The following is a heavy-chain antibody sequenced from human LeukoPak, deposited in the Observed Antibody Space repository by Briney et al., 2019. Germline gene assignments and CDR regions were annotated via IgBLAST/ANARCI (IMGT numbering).Heavy chain of an antibody. CDR1: GGSISSYY. Sequence: SETLSLTCTVSGGSISSYYWSWIRQPPGKGLEWIGYIYYSGSTNYNPSLKSRVTISVVTSKNQFSLKLSSVTAADTAVYYCASQQLNDAFDIWGQGTMVTVSS. V-gene: IGHV4-59*01. CDR2: IYYSGST. D-gene: IGHD6-13*01. J-gene: IGHJ3*02. CDR3: ASQQLNDAFDI.